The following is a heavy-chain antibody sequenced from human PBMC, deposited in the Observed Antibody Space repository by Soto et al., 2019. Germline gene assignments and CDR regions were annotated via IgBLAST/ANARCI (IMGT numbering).Heavy chain of an antibody. CDR1: VGQVGSYL. J-gene: IGHJ1*01. V-gene: IGHV1-69*01. Sequence: GXSEESYCEAAVGQVGSYLIRCVRQAPGQGLEWMGGIIPIFGTANYAQKFQCRVTITADESTSTSYMELSSLRSECTSVYYWASFLMRSCRRTRCYTRLGHWGRLPPVTLSS. CDR2: IIPIFGTA. D-gene: IGHD2-2*02. CDR3: ASFLMRSCRRTRCYTRLGH.